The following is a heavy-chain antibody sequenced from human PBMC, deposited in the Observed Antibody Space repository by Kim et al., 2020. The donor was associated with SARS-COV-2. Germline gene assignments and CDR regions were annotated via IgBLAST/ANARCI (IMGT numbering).Heavy chain of an antibody. CDR3: AKDRGRDSSAGIFDY. D-gene: IGHD3-22*01. CDR1: GFTFSSYG. CDR2: ISYDGSNK. V-gene: IGHV3-30*18. Sequence: GGSLRLSCAASGFTFSSYGMHWVRQAPGKGLEWVAVISYDGSNKYYADSVKGRFTISRDNSKNTLYLQMNSLRAEDTAVYYCAKDRGRDSSAGIFDYWGQGTLVTVSS. J-gene: IGHJ4*02.